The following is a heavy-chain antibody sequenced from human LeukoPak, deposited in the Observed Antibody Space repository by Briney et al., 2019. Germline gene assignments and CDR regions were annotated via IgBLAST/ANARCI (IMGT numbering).Heavy chain of an antibody. CDR3: TTDDAAAADLYYFDY. Sequence: GSLRLSCAASGFTFSNAWISWVRQAPGKGLEWVGRIKSKTDGGTTDYAAPVKGRFTISRDDSKNTLYLQMNSLKTEDTAVYYCTTDDAAAADLYYFDYWGQGTLVTVSS. V-gene: IGHV3-15*01. J-gene: IGHJ4*02. D-gene: IGHD6-13*01. CDR1: GFTFSNAW. CDR2: IKSKTDGGTT.